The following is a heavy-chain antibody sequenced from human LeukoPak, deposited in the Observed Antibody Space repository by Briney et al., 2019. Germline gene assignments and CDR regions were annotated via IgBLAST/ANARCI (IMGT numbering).Heavy chain of an antibody. CDR1: GFTFSNYA. CDR2: ISGIGGST. J-gene: IGHJ3*02. Sequence: GGSLGLSCAASGFTFSNYAMSWVRQAPGKGLEWVSAISGIGGSTYYADSVKGRFTISRDNSKNTLYLQMNSVRAEDTAVYYCAKGASSSWHGDAFDIWGQGTMVTVSS. CDR3: AKGASSSWHGDAFDI. V-gene: IGHV3-23*01. D-gene: IGHD6-13*01.